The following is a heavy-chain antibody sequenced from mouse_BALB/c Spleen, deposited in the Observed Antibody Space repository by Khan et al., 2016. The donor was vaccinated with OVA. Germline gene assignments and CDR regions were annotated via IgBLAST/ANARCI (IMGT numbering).Heavy chain of an antibody. J-gene: IGHJ3*01. D-gene: IGHD2-12*01. V-gene: IGHV2-4-1*01. CDR2: IWSGGST. Sequence: QVQLKESGPGLVQPSQNLSITCTVSGFSLITYGVHWVRQSPGKGLEWLGVIWSGGSTDYNEAFISRLSISKDNSKSQVFFKMNSLQSDDTAIYCCARSSYRYDFTYWGRGTLVTVSS. CDR3: ARSSYRYDFTY. CDR1: GFSLITYG.